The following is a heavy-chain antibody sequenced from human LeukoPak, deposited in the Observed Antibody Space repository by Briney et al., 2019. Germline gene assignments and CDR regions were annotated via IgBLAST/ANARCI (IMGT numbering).Heavy chain of an antibody. Sequence: SQTLSLTCTVPGGSISSGGYYWSWIRQHPGKGLEWIGYIYYSGSTYYNPSLKSRVTVSVDTSKNQFSLKLSSVTAADTAVYYCARARYCSSTSCYGRFDPWGQGTLVTVSS. CDR1: GGSISSGGYY. CDR3: ARARYCSSTSCYGRFDP. D-gene: IGHD2-2*01. V-gene: IGHV4-31*03. CDR2: IYYSGST. J-gene: IGHJ5*02.